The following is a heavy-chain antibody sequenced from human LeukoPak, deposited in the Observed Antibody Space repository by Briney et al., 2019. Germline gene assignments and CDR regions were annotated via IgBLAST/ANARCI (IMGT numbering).Heavy chain of an antibody. CDR3: ARASYCGAGCYYYFDS. D-gene: IGHD2-21*02. CDR2: LNPNSGGT. CDR1: GYTFTGNF. J-gene: IGHJ4*02. Sequence: ASVKVSCKASGYTFTGNFLHWVRQAPGQGLEWMGYLNPNSGGTSYAQKFQGRVTMTRDTSLTTGYMELGWLTSDDTAVYYCARASYCGAGCYYYFDSWGQGTLVIVSS. V-gene: IGHV1-2*02.